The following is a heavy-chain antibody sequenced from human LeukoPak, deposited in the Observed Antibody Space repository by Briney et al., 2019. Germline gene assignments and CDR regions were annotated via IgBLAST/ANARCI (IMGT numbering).Heavy chain of an antibody. CDR3: ARVLGLLWFGESNWFDP. V-gene: IGHV1-18*01. D-gene: IGHD3-10*01. CDR2: ISAYNGNT. CDR1: GYTFTSYG. Sequence: ASVKVSCKASGYTFTSYGISWVRQAPGQGLEWMGWISAYNGNTNYAQKLQGRVTMTTDTSTSTAYMELRSLGSDDTAVYYCARVLGLLWFGESNWFDPWGQGTLVTVSS. J-gene: IGHJ5*02.